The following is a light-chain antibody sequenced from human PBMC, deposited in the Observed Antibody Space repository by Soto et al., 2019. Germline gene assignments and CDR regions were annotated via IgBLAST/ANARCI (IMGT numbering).Light chain of an antibody. CDR3: LQHKSYPRT. J-gene: IGKJ1*01. Sequence: DIQMTQPPSTLSGSVGDRVTITCRASQDISNFLVWFQQRPGKVPKRLMYSANRLESGVPSRFSGSGSGTEFTLTISSLQPEDFATYYCLQHKSYPRTFGQGTKVDI. V-gene: IGKV1-17*03. CDR2: SAN. CDR1: QDISNF.